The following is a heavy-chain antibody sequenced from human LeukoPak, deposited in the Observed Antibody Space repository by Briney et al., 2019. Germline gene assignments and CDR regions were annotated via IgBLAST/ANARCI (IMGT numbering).Heavy chain of an antibody. CDR2: IYYSGST. Sequence: PSETLSLTCTVSGVSISSSNSYWGWIRQPPGKGLEWIGSIYYSGSTYYNPSLKSRVTISVDTSKNQFSLKLSSVTAADTAVYYCARILYYYDSSGPFDYWGQGTLVTVSS. CDR3: ARILYYYDSSGPFDY. CDR1: GVSISSSNSY. J-gene: IGHJ4*02. V-gene: IGHV4-39*07. D-gene: IGHD3-22*01.